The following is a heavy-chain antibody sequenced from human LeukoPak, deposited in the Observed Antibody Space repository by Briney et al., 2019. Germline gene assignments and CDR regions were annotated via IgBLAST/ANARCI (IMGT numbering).Heavy chain of an antibody. CDR3: AKDGPYCGGITCYFRYFDL. CDR2: ISNDGSII. CDR1: GFMFSDYG. J-gene: IGHJ2*01. V-gene: IGHV3-30*18. D-gene: IGHD2-21*01. Sequence: GGSLRLSCAASGFMFSDYGMHWVRQAPGKGLEWVAVISNDGSIIYYADSVKGRFTISRDNSKNTLHLQMNRLRPDDTAVYYCAKDGPYCGGITCYFRYFDLWGRGTLVTVSS.